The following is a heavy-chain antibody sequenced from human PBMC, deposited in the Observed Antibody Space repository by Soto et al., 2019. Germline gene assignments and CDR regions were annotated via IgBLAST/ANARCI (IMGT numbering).Heavy chain of an antibody. CDR1: GFTFSDYY. CDR2: ISSSGSTI. Sequence: GGSLRLSCAASGFTFSDYYMSWIRQAPGKGLEWVSYISSSGSTIYYADSVKGRFTISRDNAKNSLYLQMNSLRAEDTAVYYCARFAHVPFIYCGGDCYSYYFDHWGQGTLVTVSS. D-gene: IGHD2-21*01. J-gene: IGHJ4*02. CDR3: ARFAHVPFIYCGGDCYSYYFDH. V-gene: IGHV3-11*01.